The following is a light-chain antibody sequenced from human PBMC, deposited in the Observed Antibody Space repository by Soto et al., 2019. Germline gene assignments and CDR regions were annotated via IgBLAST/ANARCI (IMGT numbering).Light chain of an antibody. CDR3: QEYNDWPLRT. CDR1: QSVSSS. Sequence: EIMMTQSPATLSVSPGERATLSCRASQSVSSSLAWYQQKPGQAPRLLIYAASTRATGIPARFSGSGSGTEFTLTISSLESDDFALYFCQEYNDWPLRTFGQGTKVDIK. V-gene: IGKV3-15*01. CDR2: AAS. J-gene: IGKJ1*01.